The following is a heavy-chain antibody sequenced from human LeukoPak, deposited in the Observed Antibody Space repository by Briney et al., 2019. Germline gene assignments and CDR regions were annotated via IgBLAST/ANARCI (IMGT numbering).Heavy chain of an antibody. V-gene: IGHV1-2*02. D-gene: IGHD2-2*03. J-gene: IGHJ5*02. CDR3: ARDMDVEGWFDP. CDR2: INPNSGGT. CDR1: GYTFTGYY. Sequence: ASVKVSCKASGYTFTGYYIHWVRQAPGQGLEWMGWINPNSGGTNYAQKFQGRVTITRDTSISTAYMELSRLRYDDTALYYCARDMDVEGWFDPWGQGTLVTVSS.